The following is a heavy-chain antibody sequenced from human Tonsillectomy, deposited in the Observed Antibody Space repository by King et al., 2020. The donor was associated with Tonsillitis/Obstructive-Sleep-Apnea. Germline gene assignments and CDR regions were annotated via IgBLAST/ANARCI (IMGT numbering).Heavy chain of an antibody. J-gene: IGHJ4*02. CDR1: GVTFNCST. CDR2: IIRKVNSYAT. Sequence: QLVQSGGGFVQPGGSLKLSCAASGVTFNCSTMHWFCQASGKGLEWVGRIIRKVNSYATVYAASVKGRFTISRDDSKNTAYLQMNSLKTEDTAVYHCTTGYGDYWGQGTLVTVSS. D-gene: IGHD5-12*01. V-gene: IGHV3-73*01. CDR3: TTGYGDY.